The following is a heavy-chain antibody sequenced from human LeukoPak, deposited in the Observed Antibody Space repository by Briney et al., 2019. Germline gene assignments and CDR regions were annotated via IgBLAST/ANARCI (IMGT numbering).Heavy chain of an antibody. CDR3: ASWLSGGIDY. V-gene: IGHV3-11*03. CDR2: ISSSSSYT. Sequence: GGSLRLSCAASGFTFSDYYMSWIRQAPGKGLEWVSYISSSSSYTNYADSVKGRFTISRDNAKNSLYLQMNSLRAEDTAVYYCASWLSGGIDYWGREPWSPSPQ. J-gene: IGHJ4*02. CDR1: GFTFSDYY. D-gene: IGHD2-15*01.